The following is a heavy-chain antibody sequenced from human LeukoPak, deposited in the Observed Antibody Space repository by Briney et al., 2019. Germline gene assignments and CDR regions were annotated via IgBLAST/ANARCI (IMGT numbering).Heavy chain of an antibody. D-gene: IGHD3-10*01. Sequence: GGSLRLSCAGSGFTFSGYSMHWVRQAPGKGLEWVAYICTSGSSAYYTDSVQGRFTISRDNAKNSLYLQMNTLRAEDTAVYYCARDKGDYYYYYMDVWGKGTTVTVSS. CDR1: GFTFSGYS. J-gene: IGHJ6*03. CDR3: ARDKGDYYYYYMDV. CDR2: ICTSGSSA. V-gene: IGHV3-48*01.